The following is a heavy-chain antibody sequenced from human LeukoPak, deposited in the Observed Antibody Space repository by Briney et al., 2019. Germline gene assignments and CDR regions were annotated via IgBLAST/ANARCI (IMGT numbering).Heavy chain of an antibody. CDR1: GGSISSGNSH. CDR2: IYYSGFT. CDR3: ARGSDTMIHPN. D-gene: IGHD3-22*01. Sequence: PSETLSLTCTVSGGSISSGNSHWNWIRQHPGKGLEWIGYIYYSGFTYYNPSLKSRLTISVDTSKNQFSLKLSSVTAADTAVYFRARGSDTMIHPNWGQGTLVTVSS. V-gene: IGHV4-31*03. J-gene: IGHJ4*02.